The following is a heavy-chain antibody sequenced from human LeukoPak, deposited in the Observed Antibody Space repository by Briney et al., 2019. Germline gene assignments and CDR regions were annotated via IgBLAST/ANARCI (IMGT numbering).Heavy chain of an antibody. CDR3: AKPISGGLAVTADWFHP. CDR1: GFAFSYYA. V-gene: IGHV3-23*01. Sequence: GGSLRLSCAASGFAFSYYAMSWLRQPPGKGLEWVSTINANSGTTSYAASVRGRFTISRDNSKNTLYLQVNTLRADDTATYYCAKPISGGLAVTADWFHPWGQGTLVVVSS. J-gene: IGHJ5*01. D-gene: IGHD6-19*01. CDR2: INANSGTT.